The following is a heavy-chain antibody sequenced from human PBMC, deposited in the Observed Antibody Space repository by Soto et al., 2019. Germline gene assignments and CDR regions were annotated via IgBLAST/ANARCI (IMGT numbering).Heavy chain of an antibody. CDR2: IIPIFGTA. CDR1: GGTFSSYA. D-gene: IGHD6-13*01. Sequence: SVKVSCKASGGTFSSYAVSWVRQAPGQGLEWMGGIIPIFGTANYAQKFQGRVTITADESTSTAYMELSSLRSEDTAVYYCARVSHVSSSWTHYYYYGMDVWGQGTTVTVSS. CDR3: ARVSHVSSSWTHYYYYGMDV. J-gene: IGHJ6*02. V-gene: IGHV1-69*13.